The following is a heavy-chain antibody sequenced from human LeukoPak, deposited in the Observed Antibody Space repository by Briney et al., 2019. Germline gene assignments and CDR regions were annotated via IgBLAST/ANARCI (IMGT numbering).Heavy chain of an antibody. Sequence: GGSLRLSCAASGFTFSNYGMHWVRQAPGKGLEWVAVISYDGSNKYYADSVKGRFTISRDNSKNTLYLQMNSLRAEDTAVYYCARGPPRYCSGGSCPPNFDYWGQGTLVTVSS. CDR1: GFTFSNYG. CDR2: ISYDGSNK. D-gene: IGHD2-15*01. J-gene: IGHJ4*02. CDR3: ARGPPRYCSGGSCPPNFDY. V-gene: IGHV3-30*19.